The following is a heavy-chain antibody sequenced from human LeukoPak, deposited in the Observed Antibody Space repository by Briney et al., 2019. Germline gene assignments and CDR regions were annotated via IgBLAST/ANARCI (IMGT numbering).Heavy chain of an antibody. D-gene: IGHD3-3*01. CDR1: GYTFTSYG. V-gene: IGHV1-18*01. CDR2: ISAYNGNT. CDR3: AMGAYYDFWSGYYPGRFGMDV. Sequence: ASVKVSCKASGYTFTSYGISWVRQAPGQGLERMGWISAYNGNTNYAQKLQGRVTMTTDTSTSTAYMELRSLRSDDTAVYYCAMGAYYDFWSGYYPGRFGMDVWGQGTTVTVSS. J-gene: IGHJ6*02.